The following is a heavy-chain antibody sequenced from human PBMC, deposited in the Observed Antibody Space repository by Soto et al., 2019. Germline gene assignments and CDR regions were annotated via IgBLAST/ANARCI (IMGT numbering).Heavy chain of an antibody. CDR3: AKGYYDYIWGSYSDY. V-gene: IGHV3-9*01. Sequence: EVQLVESGGGLAQPGRSLRLSCAASGFTFDDYAMHWVRQAPGKGLEWVSGISWNSGSIGYADSVKGRFTISRDNAKNSLYLQMNSLRAEDTALYYCAKGYYDYIWGSYSDYWGQGTLVTVSS. CDR1: GFTFDDYA. CDR2: ISWNSGSI. D-gene: IGHD3-16*01. J-gene: IGHJ4*02.